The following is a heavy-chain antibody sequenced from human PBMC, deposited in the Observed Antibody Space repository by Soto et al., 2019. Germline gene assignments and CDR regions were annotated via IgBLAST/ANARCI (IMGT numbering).Heavy chain of an antibody. D-gene: IGHD6-13*01. CDR1: GFTFSSYG. CDR3: AKAPGIAAAGTPGWFDP. CDR2: ISYDGSNK. V-gene: IGHV3-30*18. J-gene: IGHJ5*02. Sequence: PGGSLRLSCAASGFTFSSYGMHWVRQAPGKGLEWVAVISYDGSNKYYADSVKGRFTISRDNSKNTLYLQMNSLRAEDTAVCYCAKAPGIAAAGTPGWFDPWGQGTLVTVSS.